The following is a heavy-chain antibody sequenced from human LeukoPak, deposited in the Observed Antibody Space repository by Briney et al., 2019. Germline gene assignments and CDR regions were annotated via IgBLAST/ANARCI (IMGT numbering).Heavy chain of an antibody. CDR2: IYYSGST. CDR1: GGSISSSSYY. J-gene: IGHJ4*02. D-gene: IGHD6-19*01. V-gene: IGHV4-39*01. CDR3: ARGPYSSGWSQGRNFDY. Sequence: SETLSLTCTVSGGSISSSSYYWGWIRQPPGKGLEWIGSIYYSGSTYYNPSLKSRVTISVDTSKNQFSLKLSSVTAADTAVYYCARGPYSSGWSQGRNFDYWGQGTLVTVSS.